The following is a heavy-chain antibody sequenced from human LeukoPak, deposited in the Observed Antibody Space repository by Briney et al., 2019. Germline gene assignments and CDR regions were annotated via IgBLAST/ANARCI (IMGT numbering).Heavy chain of an antibody. CDR3: ARVADYYVSGSYYKPFDY. CDR1: SYTFTNYA. Sequence: ASVKVSCKASSYTFTNYAFTWVRQAPGQGLEWMGWISAYNGNTNYAQKLQGRVTMTTDTSTSTAYMELRSLRSDDTAVYYCARVADYYVSGSYYKPFDYWGQGTLVTVSS. J-gene: IGHJ4*02. CDR2: ISAYNGNT. D-gene: IGHD3-10*01. V-gene: IGHV1-18*01.